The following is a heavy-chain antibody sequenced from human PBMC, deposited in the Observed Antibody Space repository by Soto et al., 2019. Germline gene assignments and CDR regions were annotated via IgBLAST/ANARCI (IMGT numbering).Heavy chain of an antibody. J-gene: IGHJ4*02. V-gene: IGHV3-23*01. Sequence: GGSLRLSCAASGFTFSSYAMNWVRQAPGKGLEWVSGISGSGGSAYYADSVKGRFTISRDNSKNTLYLQMNSLRAEDTAVYYCAKDPMFGGFTPPGFLDYWGQGTLVTVSS. D-gene: IGHD3-16*01. CDR3: AKDPMFGGFTPPGFLDY. CDR1: GFTFSSYA. CDR2: ISGSGGSA.